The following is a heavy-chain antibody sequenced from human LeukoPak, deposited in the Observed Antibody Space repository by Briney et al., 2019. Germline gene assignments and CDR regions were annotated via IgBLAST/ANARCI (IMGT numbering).Heavy chain of an antibody. CDR1: GGSISSYY. Sequence: ASETLSLTCTVSGGSISSYYWSWIRQPPGKGLEWIGYIYYSGSTNYNPSLKSRVTISVDTSKNQFSLKLSSVTAADTAVYYCARGDGDSSGTMGYWGQGTLVTVSS. CDR2: IYYSGST. J-gene: IGHJ4*02. V-gene: IGHV4-59*01. D-gene: IGHD3-22*01. CDR3: ARGDGDSSGTMGY.